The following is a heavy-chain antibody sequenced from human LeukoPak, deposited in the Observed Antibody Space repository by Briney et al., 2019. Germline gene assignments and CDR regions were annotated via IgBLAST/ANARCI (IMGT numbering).Heavy chain of an antibody. CDR2: IYYSGST. D-gene: IGHD2-2*03. CDR3: ARLDIVVVRFDY. CDR1: GGSISSSSYY. Sequence: PSETLSLTCTVSGGSISSSSYYWGWIRQPPGKGLEWIGSIYYSGSTYYNPSLKSRVTISVDTSKNQFSLKLSSVTAADTAVYYCARLDIVVVRFDYWGQGTLVTVPS. V-gene: IGHV4-39*01. J-gene: IGHJ4*02.